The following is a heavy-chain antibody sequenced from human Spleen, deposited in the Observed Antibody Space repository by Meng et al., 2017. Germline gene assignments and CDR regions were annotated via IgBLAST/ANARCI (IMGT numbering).Heavy chain of an antibody. D-gene: IGHD6-13*01. Sequence: GESLKISCAASGFSFRRYWMSWVRQAPGKGLEWVANINEDGSEKYYVDSVKGRFTISRDSAKSSLYLQMNSLRADDTAVYYCARDHLTTITSSGHDYYYYYQGMDVWGQGTTVTGSS. CDR2: INEDGSEK. J-gene: IGHJ6*01. CDR3: ARDHLTTITSSGHDYYYYYQGMDV. V-gene: IGHV3-7*01. CDR1: GFSFRRYW.